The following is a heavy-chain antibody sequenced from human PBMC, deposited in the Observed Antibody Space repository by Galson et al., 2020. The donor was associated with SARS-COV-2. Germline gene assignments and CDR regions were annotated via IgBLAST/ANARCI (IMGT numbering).Heavy chain of an antibody. CDR2: ISYDGSNK. CDR3: AKDHDYGDYYYGMDV. V-gene: IGHV3-30*18. J-gene: IGHJ6*02. D-gene: IGHD4-17*01. Sequence: TGGSLRLSCAASGFTFSSYGMHWVRQAPGKGLEWVAVISYDGSNKYYADSVKGRFTISRDNSKNTLYLQMNSLRAEDTAVYYCAKDHDYGDYYYGMDVWGQGTTVTVSS. CDR1: GFTFSSYG.